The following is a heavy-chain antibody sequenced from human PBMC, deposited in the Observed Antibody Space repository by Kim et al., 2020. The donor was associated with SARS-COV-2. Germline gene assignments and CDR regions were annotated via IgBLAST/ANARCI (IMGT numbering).Heavy chain of an antibody. D-gene: IGHD2-15*01. V-gene: IGHV4-39*01. CDR1: GDSISTDTYY. Sequence: SETLSLTCTVSGDSISTDTYYWGWLRQPPGKGLEWIGSIFYTGNTYYSASVKSRVTISIDTSKDLFSLKLTSVTTADTAVYYCARHDIGGRVWGNNWFDPWGQGSLVTVSS. CDR2: IFYTGNT. CDR3: ARHDIGGRVWGNNWFDP. J-gene: IGHJ5*02.